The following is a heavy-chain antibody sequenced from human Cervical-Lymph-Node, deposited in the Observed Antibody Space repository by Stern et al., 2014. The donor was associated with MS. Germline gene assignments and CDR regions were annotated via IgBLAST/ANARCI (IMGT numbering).Heavy chain of an antibody. J-gene: IGHJ3*01. D-gene: IGHD3-16*01. CDR1: GLTFSSHS. CDR2: ISSSSTYI. V-gene: IGHV3-21*01. CDR3: ASGGWGV. Sequence: VPLVQSGGGLVKPGGSLRLSCAASGLTFSSHSMNWVRQAPAKGLEWVSSISSSSTYIFYADSVKGRSTISRDDAKNSLYLQMNSLRVEDTAVYYCASGGWGVWGQGTMVTVSA.